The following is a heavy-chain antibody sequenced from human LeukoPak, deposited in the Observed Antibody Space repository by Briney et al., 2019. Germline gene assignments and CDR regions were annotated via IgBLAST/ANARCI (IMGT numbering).Heavy chain of an antibody. CDR3: AKSNGYGLVGI. J-gene: IGHJ3*02. D-gene: IGHD3-10*01. CDR1: GGSITSDSYY. CDR2: IFYSGST. V-gene: IGHV4-39*07. Sequence: SETLSLTCTVSGGSITSDSYYWGWIRQPPGKGLEWIGNIFYSGSTYYSPSLRSRVTISLDTSRNQFSLKLNSVTAADTAVYYCAKSNGYGLVGIWGQGTMVTVSS.